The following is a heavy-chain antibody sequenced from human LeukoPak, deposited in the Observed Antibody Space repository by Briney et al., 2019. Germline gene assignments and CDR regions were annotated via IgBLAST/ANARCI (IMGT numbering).Heavy chain of an antibody. V-gene: IGHV1-18*04. D-gene: IGHD6-13*01. Sequence: ASVKVSCKASGYTFTSYVISWVRQAPGQGLEWMGWISAYNGNTNYAQKLQGRVTMTTDTSTSTAYMELRSLRSDDTAVYYCARAPGYSSSWYVVDVWGKGTTVTVSS. CDR2: ISAYNGNT. J-gene: IGHJ6*04. CDR1: GYTFTSYV. CDR3: ARAPGYSSSWYVVDV.